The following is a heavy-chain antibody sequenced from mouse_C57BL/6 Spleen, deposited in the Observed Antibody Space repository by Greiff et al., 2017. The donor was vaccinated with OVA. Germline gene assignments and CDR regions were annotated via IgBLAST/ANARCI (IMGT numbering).Heavy chain of an antibody. CDR3: ARSNDYDPAWFAY. CDR1: GYTFTSYW. V-gene: IGHV1-7*01. J-gene: IGHJ3*01. D-gene: IGHD2-4*01. CDR2: INPSSGYT. Sequence: QVQLQQSGAELAKPGASVKLSCKASGYTFTSYWMHWVKQRPGQGLEWIGYINPSSGYTKYNQKFKDKATLTANKSSSTAYMQLSSLTYEDSAVYYCARSNDYDPAWFAYWGQGTLVTVSA.